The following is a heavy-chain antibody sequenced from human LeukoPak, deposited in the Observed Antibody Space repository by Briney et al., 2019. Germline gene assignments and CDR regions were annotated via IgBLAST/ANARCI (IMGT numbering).Heavy chain of an antibody. J-gene: IGHJ4*02. CDR2: VSFHGANE. CDR3: AKGRRGSSYVHYFDN. Sequence: AGSLRLSCTASGFNFIAYGMHWVRQAPGKGLDWVAVVSFHGANEYYADSVKGRFTISRDNSNNTLYLQMNGVRVEDTAVYYCAKGRRGSSYVHYFDNWGQGTLVTVSS. V-gene: IGHV3-30*18. CDR1: GFNFIAYG. D-gene: IGHD5-12*01.